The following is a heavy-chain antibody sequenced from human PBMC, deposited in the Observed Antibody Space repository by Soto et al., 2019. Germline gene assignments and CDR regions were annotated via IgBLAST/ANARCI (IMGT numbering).Heavy chain of an antibody. V-gene: IGHV4-39*01. CDR1: GGSISSSSYY. CDR3: AAEGRFLRITGTTGY. D-gene: IGHD1-7*01. J-gene: IGHJ4*02. Sequence: SETLSLTCTVSGGSISSSSYYWGWIRQPPGKGLEWIGSIYYSGSTYYNPSLKSRVTISVDTSKNQFSLKLSSVTAADTAVYYCAAEGRFLRITGTTGYWGQGTLVTVSS. CDR2: IYYSGST.